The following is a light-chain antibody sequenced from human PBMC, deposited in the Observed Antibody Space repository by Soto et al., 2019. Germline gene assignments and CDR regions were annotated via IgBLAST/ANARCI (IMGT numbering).Light chain of an antibody. Sequence: DIQMTQSPSTLSASVGDRVTITCRASQGISGRLAWYQQKPGKAPKLLIYDASKLESGVPSRFSGSGSETEFTPAITSLQPDDFATYYCQHYITYSSTFGQGTKVDIK. CDR2: DAS. CDR1: QGISGR. CDR3: QHYITYSST. V-gene: IGKV1-5*01. J-gene: IGKJ2*01.